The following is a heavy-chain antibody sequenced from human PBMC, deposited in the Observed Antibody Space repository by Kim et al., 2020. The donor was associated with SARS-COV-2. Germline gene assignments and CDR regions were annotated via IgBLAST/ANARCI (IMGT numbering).Heavy chain of an antibody. CDR3: ARLRSLEGYYDSSGVP. CDR1: GGSISSSSYY. D-gene: IGHD3-22*01. J-gene: IGHJ5*02. Sequence: SETLSLTCTVSGGSISSSSYYWGWIRQPPGKGLEWIGSIYYSGSTYYNPSLKSRVTISVDTSKNQFSLKLSSVTAADTAVYYCARLRSLEGYYDSSGVPWGQGTLVTGSS. V-gene: IGHV4-39*01. CDR2: IYYSGST.